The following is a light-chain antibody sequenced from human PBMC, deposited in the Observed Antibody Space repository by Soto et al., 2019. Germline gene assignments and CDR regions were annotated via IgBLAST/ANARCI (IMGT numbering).Light chain of an antibody. Sequence: QSALTQPASVSGSPGQSITISCTGTSSDVGSYNLVSWYQQHPGKAPKLMIYEVTKRPSGVSNRFSGSKSGDTASLTISGLQAEDEADYYCCSYASGNSYVFGTGTRSPS. J-gene: IGLJ1*01. CDR3: CSYASGNSYV. CDR1: SSDVGSYNL. CDR2: EVT. V-gene: IGLV2-23*02.